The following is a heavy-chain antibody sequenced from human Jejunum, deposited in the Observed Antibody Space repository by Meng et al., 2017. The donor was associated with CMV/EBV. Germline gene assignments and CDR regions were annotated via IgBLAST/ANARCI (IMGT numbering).Heavy chain of an antibody. CDR2: ISYDGTKK. J-gene: IGHJ4*02. CDR1: GFVFRTYA. D-gene: IGHD2/OR15-2a*01. V-gene: IGHV3-30-3*01. CDR3: ASTSEGSFNY. Sequence: SCAASGFVFRTYAMHWVRQVPGKGLEWVALISYDGTKKFYADSVKGRFTISRDNSKNILYLQMNSLRIEDTALFYCASTSEGSFNYWGQGTLVTVSS.